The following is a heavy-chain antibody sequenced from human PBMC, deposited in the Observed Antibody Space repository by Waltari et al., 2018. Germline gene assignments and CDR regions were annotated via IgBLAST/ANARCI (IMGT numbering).Heavy chain of an antibody. CDR1: GCSISSYY. J-gene: IGHJ3*02. Sequence: QVQLQESGPGLVKPSETLSLTCPVSGCSISSYYWSWIRQPPGKGLEWIGYIYYSGSTNYNPSLKSRVTISVDTSKNQFSLKLSSVTAADTAVYYCARLLTGTDAFDIWGQGTMVTVSS. D-gene: IGHD7-27*01. CDR2: IYYSGST. CDR3: ARLLTGTDAFDI. V-gene: IGHV4-59*01.